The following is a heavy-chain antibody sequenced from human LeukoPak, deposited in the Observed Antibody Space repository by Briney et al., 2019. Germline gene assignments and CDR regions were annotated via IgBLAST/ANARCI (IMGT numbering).Heavy chain of an antibody. CDR3: ARDLYYGSGSYYPISNWFDP. Sequence: TGGSLRLSCAASGFTFSSYWMSWVRQAPGKGLEWVANIKQDGSEKYYVDSVKGRFTISRDNAKNTLYLQMNSLRAEDTAVYYCARDLYYGSGSYYPISNWFDPWGQGTLVTVSS. CDR1: GFTFSSYW. J-gene: IGHJ5*02. V-gene: IGHV3-7*01. D-gene: IGHD3-10*01. CDR2: IKQDGSEK.